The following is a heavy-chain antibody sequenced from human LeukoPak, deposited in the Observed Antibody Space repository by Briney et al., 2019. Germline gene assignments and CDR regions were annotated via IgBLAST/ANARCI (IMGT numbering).Heavy chain of an antibody. Sequence: GGSLRLSCAASGFTFSNAWMSWVRQAPGKGLEWVGRIKSKTDGGTTDYAAPVKGRFTISRDDSENTLYLQMNSLKTEDTAVYYCTTRAGCSGGSCYSSPSHWGQGTLVTVSS. CDR2: IKSKTDGGTT. J-gene: IGHJ4*02. CDR3: TTRAGCSGGSCYSSPSH. D-gene: IGHD2-15*01. V-gene: IGHV3-15*01. CDR1: GFTFSNAW.